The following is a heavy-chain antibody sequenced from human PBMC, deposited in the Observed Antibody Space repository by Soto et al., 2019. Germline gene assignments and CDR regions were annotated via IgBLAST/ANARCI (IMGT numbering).Heavy chain of an antibody. J-gene: IGHJ3*02. CDR1: GYTFATYD. CDR3: TRRGGYSSGGKDAFDI. Sequence: QVQLVQSGAEVRKPGASVKVSCQASGYTFATYDINWVRQATGPGLEWMGWMNPNSGNTGYAQKFQERATMTRNTSINTAYMELSSLTFDDTAVYYCTRRGGYSSGGKDAFDIWGQGTAVTVSS. D-gene: IGHD3-10*01. CDR2: MNPNSGNT. V-gene: IGHV1-8*01.